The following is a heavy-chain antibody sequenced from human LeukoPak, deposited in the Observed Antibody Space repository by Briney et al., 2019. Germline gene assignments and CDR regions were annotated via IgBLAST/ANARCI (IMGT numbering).Heavy chain of an antibody. J-gene: IGHJ4*02. CDR3: ARSKHLDY. CDR1: GFTFSSYN. V-gene: IGHV3-48*02. D-gene: IGHD2-21*01. CDR2: ISPGSSTI. Sequence: GGSLRLSCAASGFTFSSYNMNWVRQAPGKGLEWVSYISPGSSTIYYADSVKGRFTISRDNAKNSLYLQMNSLRDEDTAVYYCARSKHLDYWGQGTLVTVSS.